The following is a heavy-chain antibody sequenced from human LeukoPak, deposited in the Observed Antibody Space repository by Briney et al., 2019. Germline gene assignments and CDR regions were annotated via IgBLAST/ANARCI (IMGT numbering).Heavy chain of an antibody. CDR3: ARVHIVIVPAAYPVGWFDP. J-gene: IGHJ5*02. V-gene: IGHV4-34*01. CDR2: INHSGNT. Sequence: AETLSLTCAVYGGSFSGYYWSWIRQPPGKGLEWLGDINHSGNTNYTPSLKSGVTISVETTKSYLSIWQSSVTDADTCVYFCARVHIVIVPAAYPVGWFDPWGEGTLVTVSS. D-gene: IGHD2-2*01. CDR1: GGSFSGYY.